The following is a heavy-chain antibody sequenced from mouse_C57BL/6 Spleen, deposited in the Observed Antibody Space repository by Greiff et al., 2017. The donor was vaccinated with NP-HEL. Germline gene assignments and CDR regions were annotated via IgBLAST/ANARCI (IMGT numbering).Heavy chain of an antibody. V-gene: IGHV1-55*01. Sequence: QVQLQQPGAELVKPGASVKLSCKASGYTFTSYWITWVKQRPGQGLEWIGDIYPGTGSTNYNEKFKNKATLTVDTSSSTAYMQLSSLTSEDSAVYYCARYYGTLHFDYWGQGTTLTVAS. CDR2: IYPGTGST. J-gene: IGHJ2*01. D-gene: IGHD1-1*01. CDR3: ARYYGTLHFDY. CDR1: GYTFTSYW.